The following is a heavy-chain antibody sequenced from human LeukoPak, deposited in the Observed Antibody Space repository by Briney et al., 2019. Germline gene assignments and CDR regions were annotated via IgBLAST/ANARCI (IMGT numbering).Heavy chain of an antibody. D-gene: IGHD7-27*01. CDR1: GFTFTSSA. V-gene: IGHV1-58*01. CDR2: IVLGSGNT. Sequence: GTSVKLSCTASGFTFTSSAVQWVRQARGQRLEWIGWIVLGSGNTNHAQQFQERVTITRDLSTSSTYLELSSLRSEDTAVYYCAALAGVQGLAYDPRDYFDSWGQGTLVTVSS. CDR3: AALAGVQGLAYDPRDYFDS. J-gene: IGHJ4*02.